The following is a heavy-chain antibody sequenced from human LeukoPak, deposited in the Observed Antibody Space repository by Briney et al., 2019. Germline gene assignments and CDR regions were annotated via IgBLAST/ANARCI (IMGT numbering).Heavy chain of an antibody. D-gene: IGHD6-13*01. J-gene: IGHJ4*02. Sequence: GGSLRLSCAASGFTFCSYGMHWVRQAPGKGLEWVAYIRYDGSNKYYADSVKGRFTISRDNSKNTLYLQMNSLRAEDTAVYYCAKDLLYSNPYYFDYWGQGTLVTVSS. CDR3: AKDLLYSNPYYFDY. V-gene: IGHV3-30*02. CDR1: GFTFCSYG. CDR2: IRYDGSNK.